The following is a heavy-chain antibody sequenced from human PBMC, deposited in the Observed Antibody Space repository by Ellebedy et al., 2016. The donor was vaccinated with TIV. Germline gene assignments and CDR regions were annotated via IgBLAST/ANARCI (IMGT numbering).Heavy chain of an antibody. V-gene: IGHV3-53*01. CDR1: GFTVSNTY. Sequence: GGSPRLSCAASGFTVSNTYMGWVRQAPGKGLDWVSVIYSGGSTYYVDSVKGRFIISRDNSKNTLFLQMNSLRAEDTAVYYCVTPGGYVGGFDQWGQGTLVIVSS. CDR3: VTPGGYVGGFDQ. CDR2: IYSGGST. J-gene: IGHJ4*02. D-gene: IGHD6-13*01.